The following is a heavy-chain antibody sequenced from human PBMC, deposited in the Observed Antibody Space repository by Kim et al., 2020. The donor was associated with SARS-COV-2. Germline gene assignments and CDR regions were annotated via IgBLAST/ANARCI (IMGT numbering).Heavy chain of an antibody. Sequence: GGSLRLSCAASGFTFSSYAMHWVRQAPGKGLEWVAVISYDGSNKYYADSVKGRFTISRDNSKNTLYLQMNSLRAEDTAVYYCARRGSGSSLDYWGQGTLV. CDR3: ARRGSGSSLDY. V-gene: IGHV3-30*04. D-gene: IGHD3-10*01. CDR1: GFTFSSYA. J-gene: IGHJ4*02. CDR2: ISYDGSNK.